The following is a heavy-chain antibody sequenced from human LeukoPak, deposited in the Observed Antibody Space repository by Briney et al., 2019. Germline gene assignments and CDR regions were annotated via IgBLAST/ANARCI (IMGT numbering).Heavy chain of an antibody. CDR1: GYTFTGYY. Sequence: ASVKVSCKASGYTFTGYYMHWVRQAPGQGLEWMGWINPNSGGTNYAQKFQGRVTMTRDTSISTAYMELSRLRSDDTAVYYCARAPYYYDSSGYYYAYFQHWGQGTLVTVSS. D-gene: IGHD3-22*01. CDR2: INPNSGGT. V-gene: IGHV1-2*02. CDR3: ARAPYYYDSSGYYYAYFQH. J-gene: IGHJ1*01.